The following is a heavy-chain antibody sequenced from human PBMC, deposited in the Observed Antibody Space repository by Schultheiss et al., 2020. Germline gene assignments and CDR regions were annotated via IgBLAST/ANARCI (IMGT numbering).Heavy chain of an antibody. CDR2: ISSSSSYI. Sequence: GGSLRLSCAASGFTFSSYSMNWVRQAPGKGLEWVSSISSSSSYIYYADSVKGRFTISRDNSKNTLYLQMNSLRAEDTAVYYCARHYCGGDCYYYYYMDVWGKGTTVTVSS. D-gene: IGHD2-21*02. J-gene: IGHJ6*03. V-gene: IGHV3-21*01. CDR1: GFTFSSYS. CDR3: ARHYCGGDCYYYYYMDV.